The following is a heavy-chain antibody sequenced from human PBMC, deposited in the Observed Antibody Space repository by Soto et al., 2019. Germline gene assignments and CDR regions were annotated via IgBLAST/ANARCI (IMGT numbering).Heavy chain of an antibody. CDR2: IKGDGYET. J-gene: IGHJ4*02. V-gene: IGHV3-7*01. CDR1: GIIFNKYW. D-gene: IGHD2-15*01. Sequence: EVQLVESGGGLVQPGGSLRLSCEASGIIFNKYWMGWVRQAPGKGLEWVAYIKGDGYETHYMDSAKGRFIISRDNAKNSLFLAMNRLREEDTAVYYCAREWWYGFDQCGQGTLVTVSS. CDR3: AREWWYGFDQ.